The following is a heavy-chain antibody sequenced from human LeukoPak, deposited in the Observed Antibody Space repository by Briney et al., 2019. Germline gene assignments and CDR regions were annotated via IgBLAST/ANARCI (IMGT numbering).Heavy chain of an antibody. J-gene: IGHJ3*02. CDR1: GGSISSYY. V-gene: IGHV4-4*07. CDR3: ARARERGYYHHDAFDI. CDR2: IYTSGST. Sequence: SETLSLTCTVSGGSISSYYWSWIRQPAGKGLEWIRRIYTSGSTNYNPSLKSRVTMSVDTSKNQFSLKLSSVTAADTAVYYCARARERGYYHHDAFDIWGQGTMVTVSS. D-gene: IGHD3-22*01.